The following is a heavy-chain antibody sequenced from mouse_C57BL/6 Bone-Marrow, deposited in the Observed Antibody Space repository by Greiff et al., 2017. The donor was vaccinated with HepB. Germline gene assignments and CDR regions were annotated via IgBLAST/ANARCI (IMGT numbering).Heavy chain of an antibody. V-gene: IGHV1-80*01. CDR3: ARNEDYDAMDY. CDR2: IYPGDGDT. J-gene: IGHJ4*01. Sequence: QVQLQQSGAELVKPGASVKISCKASGYAFSSYWMNWVKQRPGKGLEWIGQIYPGDGDTNYNGKFKGKATLTADKSSSTAYMQLSSLTSEDSAVYFCARNEDYDAMDYWGQGTSVTVSS. CDR1: GYAFSSYW.